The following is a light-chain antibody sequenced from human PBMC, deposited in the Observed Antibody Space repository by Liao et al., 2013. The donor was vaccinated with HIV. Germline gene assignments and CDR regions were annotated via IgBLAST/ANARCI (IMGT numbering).Light chain of an antibody. Sequence: SDELTQPPSVSVSPGQTASITCSGDKLGEKYACWYQQKPGQSPVLVIYQDIRRPSGIPERFSGSNSGNTATLTISGTQAMDEADYYCQAWDSSTYVVFGGGTKLTVL. J-gene: IGLJ2*01. CDR2: QDI. V-gene: IGLV3-1*01. CDR3: QAWDSSTYVV. CDR1: KLGEKY.